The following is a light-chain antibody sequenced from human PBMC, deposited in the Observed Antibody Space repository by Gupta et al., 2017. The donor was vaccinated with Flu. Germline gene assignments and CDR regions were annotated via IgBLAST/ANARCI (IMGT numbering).Light chain of an antibody. V-gene: IGKV3-15*01. CDR1: QSVSSN. CDR2: GAS. CDR3: QQYNNWPPYT. Sequence: EIVMTRSPATLSVSPGERATLSCRASQSVSSNLAWYQQKPGQALRLLIYGASTRATGIPARFSGSGSGTEFTLTISSLQSEDFAVYYCQQYNNWPPYTFGQGTKLEIK. J-gene: IGKJ2*01.